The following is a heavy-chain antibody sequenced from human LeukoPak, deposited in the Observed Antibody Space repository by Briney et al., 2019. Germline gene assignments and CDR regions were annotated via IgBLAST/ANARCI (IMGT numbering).Heavy chain of an antibody. CDR2: IIPIFGTA. Sequence: RASVKVSCKASGGTFSSYAISWVRQAPGQGLEWMGGIIPIFGTANYAQKFQGRVTITADESTSTAYMELSSLRSEDTAVYYCARDNWNYFFDWGQGTLVTVSS. J-gene: IGHJ4*02. CDR3: ARDNWNYFFD. V-gene: IGHV1-69*13. D-gene: IGHD1-20*01. CDR1: GGTFSSYA.